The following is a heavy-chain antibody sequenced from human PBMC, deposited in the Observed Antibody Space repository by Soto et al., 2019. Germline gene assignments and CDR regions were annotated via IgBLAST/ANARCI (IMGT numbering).Heavy chain of an antibody. CDR1: GGSISSYY. D-gene: IGHD3-10*01. Sequence: SETLSLTCTVSGGSISSYYWSWIRQPPGKGLEWIGYIYYSGSTNYNPSLKSRVTISVDTSKNQFSLKLSSVTAADTAVYYCARGIHGRKGEAFGELSYYYYYYYMDVWGKGTTVTVSS. CDR2: IYYSGST. CDR3: ARGIHGRKGEAFGELSYYYYYYYMDV. J-gene: IGHJ6*03. V-gene: IGHV4-59*01.